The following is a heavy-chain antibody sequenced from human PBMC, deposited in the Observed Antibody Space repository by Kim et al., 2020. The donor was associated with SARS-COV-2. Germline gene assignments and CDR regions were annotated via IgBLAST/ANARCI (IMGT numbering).Heavy chain of an antibody. J-gene: IGHJ6*02. CDR1: GGTFSSYA. V-gene: IGHV1-69*13. CDR2: IIPIFGTA. Sequence: SVKVSCKASGGTFSSYAISWVRQAPGQGLEWMGGIIPIFGTANYAQKFQGRVTITADESTSTAYMELSSLRSEDTAVYYCARDDVVVPAAFGRDYYCYGMDGWGQGTTVAISS. CDR3: ARDDVVVPAAFGRDYYCYGMDG. D-gene: IGHD2-2*01.